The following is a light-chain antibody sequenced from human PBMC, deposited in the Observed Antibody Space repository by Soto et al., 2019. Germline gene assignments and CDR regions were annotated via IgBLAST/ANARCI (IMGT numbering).Light chain of an antibody. Sequence: IELTQSPSTLSFTPRESATLSCRDSQSVSSYLAWYQQKPGQAPRLLIYGAFNRATGIPARFSGSGSGTDFTLTISSLEPEDSAIYYCQQRNIWPPVTSAQAARLEI. CDR2: GAF. CDR3: QQRNIWPPVT. J-gene: IGKJ5*01. V-gene: IGKV3-11*01. CDR1: QSVSSY.